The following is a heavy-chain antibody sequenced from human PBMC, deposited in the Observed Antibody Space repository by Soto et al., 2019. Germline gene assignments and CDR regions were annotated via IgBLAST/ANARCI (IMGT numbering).Heavy chain of an antibody. J-gene: IGHJ4*02. CDR1: GYSFSDYG. Sequence: QVPLVQSGPEVKKPGASVKVSCKASGYSFSDYGVTWVRQSPGQGLQWMGWISAYNDDRNYAQNFQDRITMTTDTPTSTAYVELRSLRSDDTAVYFCGRARSAAMVTSDYWCQGTLVTVSS. V-gene: IGHV1-18*01. CDR3: GRARSAAMVTSDY. CDR2: ISAYNDDR. D-gene: IGHD5-18*01.